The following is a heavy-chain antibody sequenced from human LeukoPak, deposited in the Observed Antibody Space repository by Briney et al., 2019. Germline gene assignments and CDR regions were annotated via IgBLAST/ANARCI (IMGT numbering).Heavy chain of an antibody. Sequence: GASVKVSCKASGYTFTSYAMHWVRQAPGQRLEWMGWSNAGNGNTKYSQEFQGRVTITRDTSASTAYMELRSLRSDDTAVYYCARADPPELRSGWYTNAFDIWGQGTMVTVSS. CDR1: GYTFTSYA. J-gene: IGHJ3*02. V-gene: IGHV1-3*02. CDR2: SNAGNGNT. CDR3: ARADPPELRSGWYTNAFDI. D-gene: IGHD6-19*01.